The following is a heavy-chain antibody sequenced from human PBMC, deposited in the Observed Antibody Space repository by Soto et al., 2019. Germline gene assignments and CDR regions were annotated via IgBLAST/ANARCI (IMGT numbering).Heavy chain of an antibody. V-gene: IGHV3-7*03. CDR3: ARDGIAAAGTPYYYYYGMDV. D-gene: IGHD6-13*01. J-gene: IGHJ6*02. CDR2: IKQDGSEK. CDR1: GFTFSSYW. Sequence: GGSLRLSCAASGFTFSSYWMSWVRQAPGKGLEWVANIKQDGSEKYYVDSVKGRFTISRDNAKNSLYLQMNSLRAEDTAVYYCARDGIAAAGTPYYYYYGMDVWGQGTTVTVSS.